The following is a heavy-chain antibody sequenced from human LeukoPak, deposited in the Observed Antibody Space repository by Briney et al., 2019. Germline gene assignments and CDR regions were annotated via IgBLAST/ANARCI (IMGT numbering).Heavy chain of an antibody. CDR1: GFTFGSYA. CDR3: AKGTGTLHVGDY. D-gene: IGHD1-7*01. CDR2: ISGSGGST. V-gene: IGHV3-23*01. Sequence: GSLRLSCAASGFTFGSYAMSWVRQAPGKGLEWVSAISGSGGSTYYADSVKGRFTISRDNSKNTLYLQMNSLRAEDTAVYYCAKGTGTLHVGDYWGQGTLVTVSS. J-gene: IGHJ4*02.